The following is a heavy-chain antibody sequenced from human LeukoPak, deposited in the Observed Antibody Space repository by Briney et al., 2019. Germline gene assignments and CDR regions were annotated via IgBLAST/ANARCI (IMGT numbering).Heavy chain of an antibody. V-gene: IGHV3-11*04. CDR1: GFILSDHY. CDR3: AGVTTTYWYFDL. Sequence: GGSLRLSCAASGFILSDHYMSWIRQAPGKGLEWISYISSSGNTIYYADSVKGRFTISRDNAKNSLYLQMNSLRAEDTAVYYCAGVTTTYWYFDLWGRGTLVTVSS. D-gene: IGHD1-26*01. CDR2: ISSSGNTI. J-gene: IGHJ2*01.